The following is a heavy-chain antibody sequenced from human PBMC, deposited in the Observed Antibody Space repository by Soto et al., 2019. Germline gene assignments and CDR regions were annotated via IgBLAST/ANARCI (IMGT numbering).Heavy chain of an antibody. J-gene: IGHJ6*02. CDR3: AASAPQATNYYYAMAV. CDR2: FYDSGST. V-gene: IGHV4-61*01. CDR1: GGSVSSGSFY. D-gene: IGHD5-12*01. Sequence: PSETLSLTCTVSGGSVSSGSFYWSWIRRPPGKGLEWIGYFYDSGSTNYNPSLRSRVTMSVDTSKNQFSLKLSSVTAADTAVYYCAASAPQATNYYYAMAVWGQGTTVTVSS.